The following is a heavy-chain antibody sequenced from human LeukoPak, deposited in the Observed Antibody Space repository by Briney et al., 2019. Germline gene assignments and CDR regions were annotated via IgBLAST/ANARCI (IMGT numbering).Heavy chain of an antibody. CDR2: INHSGST. CDR3: AREVGSGGEAY. V-gene: IGHV4-34*01. J-gene: IGHJ4*02. CDR1: GGSFCGYY. D-gene: IGHD1-26*01. Sequence: PSETLSLTCAVYGGSFCGYYWSWIRQPPGKGLEWIGEINHSGSTNYNPSLKSRVTISVDTSKNQFSLKLSSVTAADTAVYYCAREVGSGGEAYWGQGTLVTVSS.